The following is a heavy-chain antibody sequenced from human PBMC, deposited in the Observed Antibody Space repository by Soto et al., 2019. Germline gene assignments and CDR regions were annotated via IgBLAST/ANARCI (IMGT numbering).Heavy chain of an antibody. D-gene: IGHD4-17*01. Sequence: QVQLQETGPGLVEPSQTLSLTCSVSGGSISSGGYYYSWIRQLPGKGLEWIGTIYYSGSSYYNPSLKSRLAILVDTPKNQVSLKLSSVTAADTAVYYCARIPRSPTAYFDYWGQGTLVTVSS. CDR3: ARIPRSPTAYFDY. CDR1: GGSISSGGYY. CDR2: IYYSGSS. J-gene: IGHJ4*02. V-gene: IGHV4-31*03.